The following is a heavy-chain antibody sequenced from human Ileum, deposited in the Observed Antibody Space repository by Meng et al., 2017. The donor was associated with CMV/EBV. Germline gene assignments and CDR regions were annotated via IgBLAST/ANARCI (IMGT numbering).Heavy chain of an antibody. V-gene: IGHV4-30-4*01. CDR3: ASGSPQLGYV. CDR1: GGSISSGYYY. CDR2: IYYSGST. D-gene: IGHD1-1*01. J-gene: IGHJ4*02. Sequence: QGWGPGLGKPDQTRSLTCHVSGGSISSGYYYWSWIRQPPGKGLEWIGYIYYSGSTYYNPSLKSRVTISADTSKNQFSLKLNSVTAADTAVYYCASGSPQLGYVWGQGTLVTVSS.